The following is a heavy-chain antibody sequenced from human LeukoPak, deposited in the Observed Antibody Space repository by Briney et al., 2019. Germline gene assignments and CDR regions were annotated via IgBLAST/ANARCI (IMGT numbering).Heavy chain of an antibody. V-gene: IGHV1-24*01. Sequence: ASVNVSCKVSVYTLTELSMHWVRQAPGKGLEWMGGFDPEDGETIYAQKFQGRVTMTEDTSTDTAYMELSSLRSEDTAVYHCATPYYYDSSGYSDSFDYWGQGTLVTVSS. D-gene: IGHD3-22*01. J-gene: IGHJ4*02. CDR3: ATPYYYDSSGYSDSFDY. CDR1: VYTLTELS. CDR2: FDPEDGET.